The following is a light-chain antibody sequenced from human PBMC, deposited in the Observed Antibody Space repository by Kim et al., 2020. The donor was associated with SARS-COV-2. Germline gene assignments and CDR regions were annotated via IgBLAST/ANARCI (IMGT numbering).Light chain of an antibody. J-gene: IGKJ1*01. CDR3: QQYNSHSPSWT. CDR1: QSIRSW. CDR2: DAS. V-gene: IGKV1-5*01. Sequence: VGEGVTITCRASQSIRSWLAWYQQQPGKAPKVLIYDASSLESGVPSRFSGSGSGTEFTLTISSLQPDDFATYYCQQYNSHSPSWTFGQGTKVDIK.